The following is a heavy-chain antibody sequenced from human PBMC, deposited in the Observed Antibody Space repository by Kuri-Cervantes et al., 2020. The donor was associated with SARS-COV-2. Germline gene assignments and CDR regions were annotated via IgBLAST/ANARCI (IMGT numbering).Heavy chain of an antibody. V-gene: IGHV4-34*01. D-gene: IGHD3-22*01. CDR2: INHSGST. CDR1: GGSFSGYY. CDR3: ARATYYYDSSGYYSDY. J-gene: IGHJ4*02. Sequence: SETLFLTCAVYGGSFSGYYWSWIRQPPGKGLEWIGEINHSGSTNYNPSLKSRVTISVDTSKNQFSLKLSSVTAADTAVYYCARATYYYDSSGYYSDYWGQGTLVTVSS.